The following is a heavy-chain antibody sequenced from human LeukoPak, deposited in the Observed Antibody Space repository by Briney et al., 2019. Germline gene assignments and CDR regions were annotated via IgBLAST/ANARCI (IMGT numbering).Heavy chain of an antibody. Sequence: ASVKVSCKASGYTFTSYGISWVRQAPGQGLEWMGWISAYNGNTNRAQKLQGRVTMTTDTSTSTAYMEVRSLRSDDTGVYYCARVGASGWYVAFDYWGQGTLVTVSS. CDR2: ISAYNGNT. V-gene: IGHV1-18*01. J-gene: IGHJ4*02. CDR1: GYTFTSYG. D-gene: IGHD6-19*01. CDR3: ARVGASGWYVAFDY.